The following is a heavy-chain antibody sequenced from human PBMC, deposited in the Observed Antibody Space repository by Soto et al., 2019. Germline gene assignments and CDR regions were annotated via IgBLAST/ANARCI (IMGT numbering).Heavy chain of an antibody. J-gene: IGHJ4*02. CDR3: TRGLSMDMAPIMGCYFDF. D-gene: IGHD1-26*01. Sequence: PSETLSLTCTVSGGSISSGGYSWSWIRQPPGKGLEWIGYIYHSGSTYYNPSLKSRVTISLDRSKNHFSLKLSSVSAADTAVYYCTRGLSMDMAPIMGCYFDFWGQGSLVTVSS. V-gene: IGHV4-30-2*01. CDR2: IYHSGST. CDR1: GGSISSGGYS.